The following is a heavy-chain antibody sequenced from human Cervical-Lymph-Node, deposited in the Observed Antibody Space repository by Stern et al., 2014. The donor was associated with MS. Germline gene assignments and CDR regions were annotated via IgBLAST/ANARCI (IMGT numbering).Heavy chain of an antibody. CDR1: GDTFSSYA. V-gene: IGHV1-69*01. J-gene: IGHJ4*02. Sequence: MQLVQSGSEVNKPGSSVKVSCKPSGDTFSSYALSWVRQAPGQGLEWVGGLIPFFGATRYGQKFQGRVTITPEESTGIAFMELTNLTSDDTAVYYCALRRSYYVYWGQGTLITVSS. CDR2: LIPFFGAT. CDR3: ALRRSYYVY. D-gene: IGHD4-11*01.